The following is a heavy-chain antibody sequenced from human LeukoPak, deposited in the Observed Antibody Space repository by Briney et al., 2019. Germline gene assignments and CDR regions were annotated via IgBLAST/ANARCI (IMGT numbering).Heavy chain of an antibody. Sequence: GGSLRLSCAASGFTFSSHGMSWVRQAPGKGLEWVSTISGSGDNTYYADSVKGRFTISRDNSKNTAYLQMDSLKTEDTAVYYCTGNYYGSGSYADFDYWGQGTLVTVSS. V-gene: IGHV3-23*01. CDR3: TGNYYGSGSYADFDY. D-gene: IGHD3-10*01. CDR1: GFTFSSHG. CDR2: ISGSGDNT. J-gene: IGHJ4*02.